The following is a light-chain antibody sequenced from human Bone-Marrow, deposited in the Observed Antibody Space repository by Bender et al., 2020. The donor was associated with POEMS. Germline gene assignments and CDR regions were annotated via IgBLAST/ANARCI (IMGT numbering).Light chain of an antibody. CDR1: DNEIGDHNY. CDR3: SSFTDNIRV. CDR2: DVN. J-gene: IGLJ3*02. V-gene: IGLV2-14*03. Sequence: QSALTQPASVSGALGQAITISCTGTDNEIGDHNYVSWYQQYSGKAPTLIIYDVNDRPSGVSHRFSGSKSGNTASLSISGLQAEDEAYYHCSSFTDNIRVFGGGTKLTVL.